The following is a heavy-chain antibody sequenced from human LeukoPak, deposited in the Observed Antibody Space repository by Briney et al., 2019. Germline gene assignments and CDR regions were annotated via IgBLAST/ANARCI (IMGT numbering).Heavy chain of an antibody. Sequence: GGSLRLSCAASGFTFSSYWMSWVRQAPGKGLEWVANIKQDGSEKYYVDSVKGRFTISRDNAKNSLYLQMNSLRAEDTAVYYCARDPYYYDSSGYRLGFDIWGQGTMVTVSP. CDR3: ARDPYYYDSSGYRLGFDI. CDR1: GFTFSSYW. CDR2: IKQDGSEK. J-gene: IGHJ3*02. V-gene: IGHV3-7*01. D-gene: IGHD3-22*01.